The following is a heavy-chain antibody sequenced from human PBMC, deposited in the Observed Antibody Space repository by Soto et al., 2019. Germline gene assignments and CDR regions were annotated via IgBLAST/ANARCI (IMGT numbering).Heavy chain of an antibody. J-gene: IGHJ4*02. CDR3: TTWRSEKSCTSVSCYGDGAY. D-gene: IGHD2-2*01. V-gene: IGHV3-15*02. Sequence: EVPLVESGGALVKPGESLTLSCAASGFTFNSAWMTWVRQAPGTRLKWVGRIKSWTDGGRVDTAAPVKGRFTISRDDSKNTLYLQMSSLKSEDSAVYYCTTWRSEKSCTSVSCYGDGAYWGQGTRVTVSS. CDR1: GFTFNSAW. CDR2: IKSWTDGGRV.